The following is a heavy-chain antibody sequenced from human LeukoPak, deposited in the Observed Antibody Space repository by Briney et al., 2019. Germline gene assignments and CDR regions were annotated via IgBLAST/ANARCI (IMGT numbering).Heavy chain of an antibody. CDR3: ARGSTTVTVDY. D-gene: IGHD4-17*01. Sequence: PSETLSLTCTVSGGSISSYYWSWIRQPPGKGLEWIGSIYYSGSTNYNPSLKSRVTISVDTSKNQFSLKLSSVSAADTAVYYCARGSTTVTVDYWGQGTLVTVSS. V-gene: IGHV4-59*01. CDR2: IYYSGST. J-gene: IGHJ4*02. CDR1: GGSISSYY.